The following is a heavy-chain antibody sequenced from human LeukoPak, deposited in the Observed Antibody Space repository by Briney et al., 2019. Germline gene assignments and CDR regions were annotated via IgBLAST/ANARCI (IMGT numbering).Heavy chain of an antibody. CDR1: GYTFSGYY. V-gene: IGHV1-3*04. Sequence: ASVKVSCKASGYTFSGYYMLWVRQAPGQRLEWMGWTNTGNGNTKYSQKFQGRVTITRDTSASTAYLELTSLRSEDTAVYYCARFSGAFDIWGQGTMVTVSS. D-gene: IGHD1-26*01. J-gene: IGHJ3*02. CDR3: ARFSGAFDI. CDR2: TNTGNGNT.